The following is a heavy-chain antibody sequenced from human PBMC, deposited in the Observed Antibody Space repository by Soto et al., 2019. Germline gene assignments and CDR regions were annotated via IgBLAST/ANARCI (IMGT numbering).Heavy chain of an antibody. V-gene: IGHV3-33*01. CDR2: IWYDGNNK. Sequence: PGGSLRLSCAASGFTFSSYGMHWVRQAPGKGLEGVAVIWYDGNNKYYADSVKGRFTISRDNSNNTMYVQMTSLRAEDTAVYYCARGLHSLFDYWGQGTLVTVSS. J-gene: IGHJ4*02. D-gene: IGHD2-21*01. CDR3: ARGLHSLFDY. CDR1: GFTFSSYG.